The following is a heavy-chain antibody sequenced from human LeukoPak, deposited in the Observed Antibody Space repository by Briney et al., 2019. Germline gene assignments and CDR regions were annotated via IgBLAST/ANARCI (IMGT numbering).Heavy chain of an antibody. CDR2: ISAYNGNT. D-gene: IGHD2-21*02. V-gene: IGHV1-18*01. CDR3: ARDGFLGPVTAYLDY. CDR1: GYTFTSYG. Sequence: ASVKVSCKASGYTFTSYGISWVRQAPGQGLEWMGWISAYNGNTNYAQKLQGRVTMTTDTSTSTAYMELRSLRSDDTAVYYCARDGFLGPVTAYLDYWGQGTPVTVSS. J-gene: IGHJ4*02.